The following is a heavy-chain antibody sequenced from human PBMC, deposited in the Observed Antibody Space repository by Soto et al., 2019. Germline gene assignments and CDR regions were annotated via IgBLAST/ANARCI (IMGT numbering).Heavy chain of an antibody. CDR3: ARDSRLGFPDY. CDR2: IYYSGST. V-gene: IGHV4-59*01. Sequence: QVQLQESGPGLVKPSETLSLTCTVSGGSIDSYYWSWIRQPPGKGLEWIGYIYYSGSTNYNPSLTSRVTISVDTSKNQFSLKLTSVTAADTAVYYCARDSRLGFPDYWGQGTLVTVSS. D-gene: IGHD3-16*01. CDR1: GGSIDSYY. J-gene: IGHJ4*02.